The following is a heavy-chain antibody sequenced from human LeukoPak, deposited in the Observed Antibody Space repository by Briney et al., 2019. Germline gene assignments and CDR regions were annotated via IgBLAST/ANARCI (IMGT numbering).Heavy chain of an antibody. CDR3: ARSVNIVVEYYFDY. D-gene: IGHD2-15*01. V-gene: IGHV4-39*01. J-gene: IGHJ4*02. Sequence: PSETLSLTCTVSGGSISSSSYFWGWIRQPPGKGLEWIGSISYSGSTYYNPSLKSRVTISVGTSKNQFSLKLNSVTAADKAVYYCARSVNIVVEYYFDYWGQGTLVTVSS. CDR1: GGSISSSSYF. CDR2: ISYSGST.